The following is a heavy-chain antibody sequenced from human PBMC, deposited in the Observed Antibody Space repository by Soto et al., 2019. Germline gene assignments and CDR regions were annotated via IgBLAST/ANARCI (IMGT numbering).Heavy chain of an antibody. CDR1: GGSISSDY. CDR3: TTEAYDNSGSLAFDI. V-gene: IGHV4-59*08. D-gene: IGHD3-22*01. Sequence: SETLSLTCTVSGGSISSDYWSWIRQPPGKGLEWIGYIFHTGTTSYNPSLKSRVTLSVDTSQSQFSLKLNSVTAADTAVYYCTTEAYDNSGSLAFDIWGPGTLVTVSS. CDR2: IFHTGTT. J-gene: IGHJ3*02.